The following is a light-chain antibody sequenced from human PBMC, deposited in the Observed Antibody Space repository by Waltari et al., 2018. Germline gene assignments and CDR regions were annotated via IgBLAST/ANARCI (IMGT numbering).Light chain of an antibody. J-gene: IGLJ3*02. CDR2: SND. Sequence: QSVLPQPPSASGTPGQRVTISCSGTYSHLGSNPVNWYQQVPGATPKLLLYSNDRRPSGVPDRFSGSKSGTSASLVISGLQSGDEAFYHCATWDDTLNGQVFGGGTKLTVL. CDR3: ATWDDTLNGQV. CDR1: YSHLGSNP. V-gene: IGLV1-44*01.